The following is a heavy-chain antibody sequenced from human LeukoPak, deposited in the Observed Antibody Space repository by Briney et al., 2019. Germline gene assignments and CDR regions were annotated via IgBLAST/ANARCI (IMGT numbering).Heavy chain of an antibody. Sequence: ASVKVSCKASGYTFTGYYMHWVRQAPGQGLEWMGRINPNSGGTNHAQKFQGRVTMTRDTSISTAYMELSRLRSDDTAVYYCATPGYCSSTSCSNWFDPWGQGTLVTVSS. CDR1: GYTFTGYY. CDR3: ATPGYCSSTSCSNWFDP. D-gene: IGHD2-2*01. J-gene: IGHJ5*02. V-gene: IGHV1-2*06. CDR2: INPNSGGT.